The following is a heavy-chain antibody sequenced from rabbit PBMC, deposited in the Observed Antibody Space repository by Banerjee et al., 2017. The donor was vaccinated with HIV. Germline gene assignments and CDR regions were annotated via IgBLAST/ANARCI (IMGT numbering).Heavy chain of an antibody. Sequence: QEQLVESGGGLVQPEGSLTLTCKASGFSFSDRDVMCWVRQAPGKGLEWIGCIYTGGSGGIYYASWARGRLTISKTSWTTVTLHMTGLTAADTATYFCARDLPGVVGWNFNLWGPGTLVTVS. CDR3: ARDLPGVVGWNFNL. CDR2: IYTGGSGGI. CDR1: GFSFSDRDV. V-gene: IGHV1S45*01. D-gene: IGHD1-1*01. J-gene: IGHJ4*01.